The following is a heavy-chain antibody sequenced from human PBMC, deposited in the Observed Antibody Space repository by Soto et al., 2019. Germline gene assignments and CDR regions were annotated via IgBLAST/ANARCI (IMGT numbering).Heavy chain of an antibody. V-gene: IGHV2-5*02. CDR3: ARHYCSSNTCQLDS. J-gene: IGHJ4*02. CDR1: GFSLTTSGVG. CDR2: IYWDDDK. D-gene: IGHD2-2*01. Sequence: QITLKESGPTLVKPTQTLTLTCTFSGFSLTTSGVGVGWIRQPPGKALEWLSLIYWDDDKRFSPSLKTRLTITKDTSTNQVVLTMTNMDPVDTATYYCARHYCSSNTCQLDSWGQGTLVTVSS.